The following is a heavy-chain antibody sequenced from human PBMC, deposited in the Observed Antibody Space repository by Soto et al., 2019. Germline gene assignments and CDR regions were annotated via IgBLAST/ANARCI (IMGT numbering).Heavy chain of an antibody. D-gene: IGHD3-10*01. CDR3: ARGSDTNWIGGFDP. CDR1: GYTFTSYY. Sequence: ASVKVSCKASGYTFTSYYMHWVRQAPGQGLEWMGIINPSGGSTSYAQKFQGRVTMTRDTTISTAYMGLRRLKSDDTAVYYCARGSDTNWIGGFDPWGQGTLVTVSS. V-gene: IGHV1-46*01. J-gene: IGHJ5*02. CDR2: INPSGGST.